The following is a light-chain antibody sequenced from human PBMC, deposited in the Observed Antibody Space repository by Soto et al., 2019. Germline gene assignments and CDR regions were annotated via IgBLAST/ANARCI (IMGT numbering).Light chain of an antibody. J-gene: IGLJ2*01. CDR1: SSDIGSFDL. CDR2: EAN. V-gene: IGLV2-23*01. CDR3: CSFSRRSTLVV. Sequence: QSVLTQPASVSGSPGQSITISCTGTSSDIGSFDLVSWYQQHPGKAPKLMIYEANKRPSGVSNRFSGSKSGNTASLTVSGLQAEDEAYYYCCSFSRRSTLVVFGGGTKLTVL.